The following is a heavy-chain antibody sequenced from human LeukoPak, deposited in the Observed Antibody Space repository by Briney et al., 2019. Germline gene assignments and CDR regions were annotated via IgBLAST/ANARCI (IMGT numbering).Heavy chain of an antibody. D-gene: IGHD2-2*01. CDR3: AKVERATGLSSTGNYYYYYYMDV. V-gene: IGHV3-30*02. J-gene: IGHJ6*03. CDR1: GFTFSSYG. CDR2: IRYDGSNK. Sequence: AGGSLRLSCAASGFTFSSYGMHWVRQAPGKGLGWEAFIRYDGSNKYYADSVKGRFTISRENSKNTLYLQMNSLRAEDTAVYYCAKVERATGLSSTGNYYYYYYMDVWGKGTTVTVSS.